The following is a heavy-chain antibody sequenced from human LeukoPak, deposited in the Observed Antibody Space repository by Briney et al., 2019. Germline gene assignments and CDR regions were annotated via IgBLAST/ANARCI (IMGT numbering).Heavy chain of an antibody. Sequence: GGSLRLSCAASGFTFSSYAMHWVRQAPGKGLEYVSAISSNGGSTYYANSVKGRFTISRDNSKNTLYLQMGCLRAEDMAVYYCARDSGDDAFDIWGQGTMVTVSS. CDR2: ISSNGGST. V-gene: IGHV3-64*01. CDR3: ARDSGDDAFDI. D-gene: IGHD3-10*01. CDR1: GFTFSSYA. J-gene: IGHJ3*02.